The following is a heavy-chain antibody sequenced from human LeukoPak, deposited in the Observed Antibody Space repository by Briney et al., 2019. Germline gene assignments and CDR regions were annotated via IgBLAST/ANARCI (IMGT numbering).Heavy chain of an antibody. CDR1: GFTFSNYW. CDR3: ARGGLTFDY. Sequence: GGSLRLSCVASGFTFSNYWMSWVRQAPGKGLEWVANIDLDGSEKYYVDSVEGRFTISRDNARNSVYLQMNSLRAEDTAVYYCARGGLTFDYWGQGTLVAVSS. D-gene: IGHD3-10*01. J-gene: IGHJ4*02. V-gene: IGHV3-7*01. CDR2: IDLDGSEK.